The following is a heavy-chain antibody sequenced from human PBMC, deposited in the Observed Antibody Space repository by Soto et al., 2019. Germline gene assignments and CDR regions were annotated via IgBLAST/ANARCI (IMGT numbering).Heavy chain of an antibody. CDR3: ARPHGTTYYVSYFEN. CDR1: GFTFSDHY. V-gene: IGHV3-72*01. Sequence: GGFLRLSCAASGFTFSDHYMDWVRQVPGKGLEWVGRIRDKAHSYTTEYAASVKGRFTISRDDSKTSLYLQMNSLKTEDTAVYYCARPHGTTYYVSYFENWGQGTLVTVSS. D-gene: IGHD3-16*01. J-gene: IGHJ4*02. CDR2: IRDKAHSYTT.